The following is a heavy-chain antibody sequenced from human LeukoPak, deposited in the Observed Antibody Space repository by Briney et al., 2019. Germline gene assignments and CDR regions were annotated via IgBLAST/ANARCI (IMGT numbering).Heavy chain of an antibody. CDR1: GFTFSSYG. J-gene: IGHJ4*02. D-gene: IGHD5-12*01. CDR3: AKDRAISGYDHFDY. CDR2: ISYDGSNK. V-gene: IGHV3-30*18. Sequence: GGSLRLSCAASGFTFSSYGMHWVRQAPGKGLEWVAVISYDGSNKYYADSVKGRFTISRDNSKNTLYLQMNSLRAEDTAVYYCAKDRAISGYDHFDYWGQGTLVTVSS.